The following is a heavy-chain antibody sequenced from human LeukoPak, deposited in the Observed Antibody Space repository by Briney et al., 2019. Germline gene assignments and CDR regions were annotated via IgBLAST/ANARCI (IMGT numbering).Heavy chain of an antibody. CDR2: ISYDGSNK. V-gene: IGHV3-30*18. Sequence: GGSLRLSCAASGFTFSSYGMHWVRQAPGKGLEWVAVISYDGSNKYYADSVKGRFTISRDNSKNTLYLQMNSLRAEDTAVYYCAKDNYYGSGSYYYYYGMDVWGQGTTVTVSS. CDR3: AKDNYYGSGSYYYYYGMDV. J-gene: IGHJ6*02. D-gene: IGHD3-10*01. CDR1: GFTFSSYG.